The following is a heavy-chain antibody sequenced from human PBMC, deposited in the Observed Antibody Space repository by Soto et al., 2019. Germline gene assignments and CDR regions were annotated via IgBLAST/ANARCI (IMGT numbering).Heavy chain of an antibody. D-gene: IGHD3-3*01. CDR3: AGNVLRFLEWAEGSFDY. J-gene: IGHJ4*02. CDR1: GGTFSSYA. V-gene: IGHV1-69*06. CDR2: IIPIFGTA. Sequence: SVKVSCKASGGTFSSYAISWVRQAPGQGLEWMGGIIPIFGTANYAQKFQGRATITADKSTSTAYMELSSLRSEDTAVYYCAGNVLRFLEWAEGSFDYWGQGTLVTVSS.